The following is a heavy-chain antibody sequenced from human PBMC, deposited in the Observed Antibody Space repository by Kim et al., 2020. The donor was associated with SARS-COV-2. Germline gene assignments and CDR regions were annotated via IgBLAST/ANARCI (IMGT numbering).Heavy chain of an antibody. CDR3: AREVDSSSWYPYYYYYYGMDV. CDR1: GFTFSSYG. J-gene: IGHJ6*02. CDR2: ISYDGSNK. D-gene: IGHD6-13*01. Sequence: GGSLRLSCAASGFTFSSYGMHWVRQAPGKGLEWVAVISYDGSNKYYADSVKGRFTISRDNSKNTLYLQMNSLRAEDTAVYYCAREVDSSSWYPYYYYYYGMDVWGQGTTVTVSS. V-gene: IGHV3-33*05.